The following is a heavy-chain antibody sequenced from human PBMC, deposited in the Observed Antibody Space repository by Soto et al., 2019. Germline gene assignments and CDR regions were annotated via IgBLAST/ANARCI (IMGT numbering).Heavy chain of an antibody. CDR3: ARDIGGDATIPYYYGIDV. J-gene: IGHJ6*02. V-gene: IGHV1-18*04. CDR2: ISAYNGNT. D-gene: IGHD5-12*01. CDR1: GYTFTSYG. Sequence: EASVKVSCKASGYTFTSYGISWVRQAPGQGLEWMGWISAYNGNTNYAQKLQGRVTMTTDTSTSTAYMELRSLRSDDTAVYYCARDIGGDATIPYYYGIDVWGQGTTVTVSS.